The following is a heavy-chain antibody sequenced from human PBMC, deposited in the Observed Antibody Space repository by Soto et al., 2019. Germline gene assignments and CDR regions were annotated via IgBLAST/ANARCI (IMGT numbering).Heavy chain of an antibody. CDR1: GYTFTGYY. CDR2: INPNSGGT. J-gene: IGHJ4*02. V-gene: IGHV1-2*02. Sequence: QVQLVQSGAEVKKPGASVKVSCKASGYTFTGYYMHWVRQAPGQGLEWMGWINPNSGGTNYAQKFQGRVTMTRETSISTAYMELSRLRSDDTAVYYCARGRDIVVVVAATLLDDYWGQGTLVTVSS. CDR3: ARGRDIVVVVAATLLDDY. D-gene: IGHD2-15*01.